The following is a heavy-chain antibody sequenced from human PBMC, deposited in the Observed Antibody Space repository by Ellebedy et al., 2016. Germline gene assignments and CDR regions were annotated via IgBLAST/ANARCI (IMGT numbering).Heavy chain of an antibody. V-gene: IGHV4-4*07. J-gene: IGHJ4*02. Sequence: SETLSLTCTVSGGSMRSYYWSWIRQPAGKALEWIGRMHASGSTNYNPSFKSRVTISADTSKNQFSLKLYSVTAADTAVYYCARSKEYSYGEAADYWGPGTLVTVSS. CDR3: ARSKEYSYGEAADY. CDR1: GGSMRSYY. CDR2: MHASGST. D-gene: IGHD5-18*01.